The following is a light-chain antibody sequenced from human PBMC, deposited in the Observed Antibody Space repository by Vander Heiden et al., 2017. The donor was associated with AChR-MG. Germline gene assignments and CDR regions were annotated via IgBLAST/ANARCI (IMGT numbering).Light chain of an antibody. CDR2: DAS. CDR3: QREDKLPFS. J-gene: IGKJ3*01. Sequence: DIQMTQSPSSLSASVGDRVTITCQASQDISNYLNWYQQKPGQAPKLLIYDASDFETGVPARLSRSGSVTDFTFTMSALLSVHATTYYCQREDKLPFSFGAET. CDR1: QDISNY. V-gene: IGKV1-33*01.